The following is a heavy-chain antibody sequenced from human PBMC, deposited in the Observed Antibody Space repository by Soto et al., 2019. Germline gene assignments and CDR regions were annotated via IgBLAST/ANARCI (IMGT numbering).Heavy chain of an antibody. CDR3: AGPGYSSQDY. V-gene: IGHV3-23*01. D-gene: IGHD5-18*01. CDR2: ISGSGDGT. CDR1: GFTFSSFA. J-gene: IGHJ4*02. Sequence: GSLRLSCAASGFTFSSFALSWVRQAPGKGLEWVSAISGSGDGTDYADSVKGRFTISRDNSKNTLYLQMNSLRAEDTAVYYCAGPGYSSQDYWGQGALVTVSS.